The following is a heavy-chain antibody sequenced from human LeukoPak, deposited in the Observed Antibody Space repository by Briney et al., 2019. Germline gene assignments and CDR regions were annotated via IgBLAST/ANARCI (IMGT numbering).Heavy chain of an antibody. CDR1: GGTFSSYA. Sequence: SVKVSCKASGGTFSSYAISWVRQAPGQGLEWMGGIIPIFGTANYAQKFQGRVTITTDESTSTAYMELSSLRSEDTAVYYCAREGLGYRSSTSCYRGYAFGIWGQGTMVTVSS. D-gene: IGHD2-2*01. CDR3: AREGLGYRSSTSCYRGYAFGI. CDR2: IIPIFGTA. V-gene: IGHV1-69*05. J-gene: IGHJ3*02.